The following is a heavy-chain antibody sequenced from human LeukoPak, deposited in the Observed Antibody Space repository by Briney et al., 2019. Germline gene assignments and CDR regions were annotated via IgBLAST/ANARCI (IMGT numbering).Heavy chain of an antibody. CDR2: IDPKSGGT. Sequence: ASAKVSCNTTGYIFIGYYMHRVRQAPGQGLEWMGWIDPKSGGTKYAQKFQGRVTMTRDTSISTAYMELSRLRSDDTAVYYCARDREGSGGYYFDYWGQGTLVTVSS. J-gene: IGHJ4*02. D-gene: IGHD2-15*01. CDR3: ARDREGSGGYYFDY. CDR1: GYIFIGYY. V-gene: IGHV1-2*02.